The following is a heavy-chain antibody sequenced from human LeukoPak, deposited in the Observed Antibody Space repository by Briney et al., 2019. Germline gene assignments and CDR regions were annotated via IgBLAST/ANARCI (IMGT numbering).Heavy chain of an antibody. CDR3: ARALEGLSDFDY. CDR2: INHSGST. V-gene: IGHV4-34*01. D-gene: IGHD4/OR15-4a*01. CDR1: GGSFSGYY. J-gene: IGHJ4*02. Sequence: NPSETLSLTCAVYGGSFSGYYWSWIRQPPGKGLEWIGEINHSGSTHYNPSLKSRVTISVDTSKNQFSLKLSSVTAADTAVYYCARALEGLSDFDYWGQGTLVTVSS.